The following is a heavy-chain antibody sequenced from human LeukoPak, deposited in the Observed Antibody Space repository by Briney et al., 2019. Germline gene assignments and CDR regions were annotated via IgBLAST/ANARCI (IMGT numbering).Heavy chain of an antibody. J-gene: IGHJ4*02. V-gene: IGHV3-33*01. D-gene: IGHD3-3*01. CDR3: ARDGSFWRGYPYYFDY. CDR1: GFTLSSYG. CDR2: IWYDGSNK. Sequence: GGSLRLSCAASGFTLSSYGMHWVRQAPGKGLEWVAIIWYDGSNKYYADSVKGRFTISRDNSKNTLYLQVNSLRAEDTAVYYCARDGSFWRGYPYYFDYWGQGTLVTVSS.